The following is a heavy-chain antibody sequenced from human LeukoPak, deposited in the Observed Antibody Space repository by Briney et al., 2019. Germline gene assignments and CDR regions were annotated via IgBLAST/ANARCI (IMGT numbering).Heavy chain of an antibody. Sequence: GGSLRLSCAGSGFTFSDNHMSWIRQAPGKGLEWVSYISSRGYTTYYADSVKGRFTISRDNAKNLLYLQMHSLRAEDTAVYYCASQEGVRYFDYWGQGTLVTVSS. CDR2: ISSRGYTT. CDR3: ASQEGVRYFDY. J-gene: IGHJ4*02. D-gene: IGHD1-1*01. V-gene: IGHV3-11*01. CDR1: GFTFSDNH.